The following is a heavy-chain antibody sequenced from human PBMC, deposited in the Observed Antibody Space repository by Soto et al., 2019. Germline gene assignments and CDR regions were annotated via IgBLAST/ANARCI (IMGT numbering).Heavy chain of an antibody. Sequence: QVQLVQSGAEVKKPGSSVKVSCKASGGAFSSYAFTWVRQAPGQGLEWMGGIIPMFDEANYAQKFQGRVTITADESTTTAYMELSSLRSEDTAVYFCARASWYEDRSGYYWLDPWGQGTLVTVSS. CDR1: GGAFSSYA. V-gene: IGHV1-69*01. J-gene: IGHJ5*02. CDR2: IIPMFDEA. CDR3: ARASWYEDRSGYYWLDP. D-gene: IGHD3-3*01.